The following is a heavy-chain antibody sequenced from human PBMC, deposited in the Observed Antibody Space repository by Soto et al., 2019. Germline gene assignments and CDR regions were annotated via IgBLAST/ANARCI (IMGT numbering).Heavy chain of an antibody. D-gene: IGHD4-17*01. Sequence: PSETLSLTCAVSGGSISIGGYSWSWILQPPGKGLEWIGYIYHSGSTYYNPSLKSRVTISVDRSKNQFSLKLSSVTAADTAVYYCARAHYGDYGYGMDVWGQGTTVTVSS. J-gene: IGHJ6*02. V-gene: IGHV4-30-2*01. CDR1: GGSISIGGYS. CDR3: ARAHYGDYGYGMDV. CDR2: IYHSGST.